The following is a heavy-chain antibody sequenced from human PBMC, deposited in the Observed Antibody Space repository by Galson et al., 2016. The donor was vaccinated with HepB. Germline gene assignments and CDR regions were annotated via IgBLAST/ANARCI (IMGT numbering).Heavy chain of an antibody. CDR2: IDSRTPTT. CDR3: ATWLSHHFDY. D-gene: IGHD6-19*01. CDR1: GFTFSSYT. V-gene: IGHV3-23*01. J-gene: IGHJ4*02. Sequence: SLRLSCAASGFTFSSYTMNWVRQAPGKGLEWVATIDSRTPTTHYADSVRGRFSIYRDNSRDTLYLQMDSLTAEDSAIYYCATWLSHHFDYWGQGTLVTVSS.